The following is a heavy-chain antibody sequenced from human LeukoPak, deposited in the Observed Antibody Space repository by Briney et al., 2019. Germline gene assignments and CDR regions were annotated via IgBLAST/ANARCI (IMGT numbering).Heavy chain of an antibody. CDR1: GFTFSSYA. CDR2: ISYDGSNK. CDR3: AKEGDDPYFDY. V-gene: IGHV3-30*01. Sequence: GRSLRLSCAASGFTFSSYAMHWVRQAPGKGLEWVAVISYDGSNKYYADSVKGRFTISRDNSKNTLYLQMNSLRAEDTAVYYCAKEGDDPYFDYWGQGTLVTVSS. D-gene: IGHD3-16*01. J-gene: IGHJ4*02.